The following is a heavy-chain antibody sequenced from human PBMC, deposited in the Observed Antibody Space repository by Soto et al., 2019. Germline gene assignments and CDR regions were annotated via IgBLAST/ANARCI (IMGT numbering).Heavy chain of an antibody. J-gene: IGHJ5*02. D-gene: IGHD6-19*01. V-gene: IGHV1-18*01. Sequence: QVQLVQSGAEVKKPGASVKVSCKASGYTFTSYGISWVRQAPGQGLEWMGWVSAYNGNTNYAQKLQGRVTITTDTSTSTAYIELRSLRSDDTAVYYCARVESSGWYGGYWFDPWGQGTLVTVSS. CDR3: ARVESSGWYGGYWFDP. CDR1: GYTFTSYG. CDR2: VSAYNGNT.